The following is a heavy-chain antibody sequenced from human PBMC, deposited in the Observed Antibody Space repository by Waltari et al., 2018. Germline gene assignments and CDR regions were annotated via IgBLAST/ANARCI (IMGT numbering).Heavy chain of an antibody. Sequence: QVQLVESGGGLVKPGGSLRLSCAASGFTFSDYYMSWIRQAPGKWVEWVSYIMSSGSTIYYADSVKGRFTISRDNAKNSLYLQMNSLRAEDTAVYYGARHPDRSDYIPWWGQGTLVTVSS. D-gene: IGHD4-17*01. CDR1: GFTFSDYY. V-gene: IGHV3-11*04. J-gene: IGHJ4*02. CDR2: IMSSGSTI. CDR3: ARHPDRSDYIPW.